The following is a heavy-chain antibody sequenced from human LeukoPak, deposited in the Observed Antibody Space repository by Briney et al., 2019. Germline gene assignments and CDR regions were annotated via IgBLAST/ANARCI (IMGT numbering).Heavy chain of an antibody. J-gene: IGHJ5*02. CDR1: GYTFTSYG. Sequence: ASVKVSCKASGYTFTSYGISWVRQAPGQGLEWMGWISAYNGNTNYAQKLQGRVTMTTDTSTSTACMELRSLRSDDTAVYYCARDEGSGRSINWFDPWGQGTLVTVSS. V-gene: IGHV1-18*01. CDR3: ARDEGSGRSINWFDP. CDR2: ISAYNGNT. D-gene: IGHD6-19*01.